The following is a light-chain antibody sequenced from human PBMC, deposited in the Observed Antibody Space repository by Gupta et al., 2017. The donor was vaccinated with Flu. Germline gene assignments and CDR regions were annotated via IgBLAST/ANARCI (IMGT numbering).Light chain of an antibody. CDR1: RGRTMDA. J-gene: IGLJ1*01. Sequence: QLVLTQSPSASASLGASVTPTRILNRGRTMDAIAWHQHRPERGPRFLMKVNYDGSHVKGDGVPDRFSGSSSGTERYLTISSLQSEDEADYYCRTWVPGMLYVFGTGTKVTV. CDR3: RTWVPGMLYV. CDR2: VNYDGSH. V-gene: IGLV4-69*01.